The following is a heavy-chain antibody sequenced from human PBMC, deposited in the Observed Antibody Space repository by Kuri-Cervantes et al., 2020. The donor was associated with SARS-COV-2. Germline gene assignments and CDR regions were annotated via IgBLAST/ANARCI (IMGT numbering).Heavy chain of an antibody. CDR3: ARDSGDWNPDGLDL. V-gene: IGHV1-8*02. J-gene: IGHJ3*01. CDR1: GGTFSSYA. CDR2: LNPDTGNT. D-gene: IGHD1-1*01. Sequence: ASVKVSCKASGGTFSSYAISRVRQAAGQGLEGMGWLNPDTGNTGNAKKFQGRVTMTTDTSINTAYMEVSSLSFEDTAIYYCARDSGDWNPDGLDLWGQGTLVTVSS.